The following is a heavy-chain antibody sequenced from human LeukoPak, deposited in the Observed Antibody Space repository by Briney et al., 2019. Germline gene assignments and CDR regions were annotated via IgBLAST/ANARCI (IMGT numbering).Heavy chain of an antibody. CDR1: GYTFTSYY. D-gene: IGHD2/OR15-2a*01. J-gene: IGHJ5*02. V-gene: IGHV1-46*01. Sequence: ASVKLSCKASGYTFTSYYIHWVRQAPGQGLEYMGIINPSGNTNYAQKFQGRVTMTRDTSTSTVYMELTSLRSEDTGVYYCAREAPSTCWFDPWGQGTLVTVSS. CDR3: AREAPSTCWFDP. CDR2: INPSGNT.